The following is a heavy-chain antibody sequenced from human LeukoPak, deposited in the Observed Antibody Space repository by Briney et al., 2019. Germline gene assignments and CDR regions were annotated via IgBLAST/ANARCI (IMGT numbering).Heavy chain of an antibody. CDR2: IKQDGSEK. CDR3: AKDGNNDAFDI. CDR1: GFTFSSYW. Sequence: SGGSLRLSCAASGFTFSSYWMSWVRQAPGKGLEWVANIKQDGSEKYYVDSVKGRFTISRDNAENSLYLQMNSLRPEDTALYFCAKDGNNDAFDIWGQGTMVTVSS. J-gene: IGHJ3*02. V-gene: IGHV3-7*03.